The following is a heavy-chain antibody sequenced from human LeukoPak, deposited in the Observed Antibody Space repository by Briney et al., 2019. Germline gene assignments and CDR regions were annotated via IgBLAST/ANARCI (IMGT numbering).Heavy chain of an antibody. J-gene: IGHJ6*03. D-gene: IGHD3-16*01. V-gene: IGHV4-59*01. CDR1: GGSISSYY. Sequence: PSETLSLTCTVSGGSISSYYWSWIRQPPGKGLEWIGYIYYSGSTNYKPSLKSRVTISVDTSRNQFSLKLSSVTAADTAVYYCARETSQKGAHYMDVWGKGTTVTISS. CDR2: IYYSGST. CDR3: ARETSQKGAHYMDV.